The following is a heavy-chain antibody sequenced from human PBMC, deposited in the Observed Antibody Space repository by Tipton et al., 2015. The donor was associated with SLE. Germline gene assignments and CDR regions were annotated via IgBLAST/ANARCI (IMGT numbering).Heavy chain of an antibody. CDR3: ARDPIAAAGEFDY. V-gene: IGHV4-4*02. J-gene: IGHJ4*02. CDR1: DGSISSSNW. Sequence: TLSLTCSVSDGSISSSNWWSWVRQPPGKGLEWIGEIYHSGSTNYNSSLKSRVTISVDKAKNQFSLKLTSVTAADTAVYYCARDPIAAAGEFDYWGQGTLVTVSS. D-gene: IGHD6-13*01. CDR2: IYHSGST.